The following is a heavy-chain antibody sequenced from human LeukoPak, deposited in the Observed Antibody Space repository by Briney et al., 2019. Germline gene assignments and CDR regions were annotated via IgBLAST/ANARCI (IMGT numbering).Heavy chain of an antibody. V-gene: IGHV1-2*06. Sequence: ASVKVSCKASGGTFSSYAISWVRQAPGQGLEWMGRINPNSGGTNYAQKFQGRVTMTRDTSISTAYMELSRLRSDDTAVYYCARDGGYSYGYDFDYWGQGTLVTVSS. CDR3: ARDGGYSYGYDFDY. J-gene: IGHJ4*02. CDR1: GGTFSSYA. D-gene: IGHD5-18*01. CDR2: INPNSGGT.